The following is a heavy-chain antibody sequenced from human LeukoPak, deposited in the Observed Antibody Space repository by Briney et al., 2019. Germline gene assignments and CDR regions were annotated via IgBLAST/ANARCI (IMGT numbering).Heavy chain of an antibody. Sequence: GGSLRLSCAASGFTFSSYSMNWVRQAPGKGLEWVSSISSSSSYIYYADSVKGRFTISRDNAKNSLYLQMNSLRAEDTAVYYCARGGSSGYYYPDYWGHGTLVTVSS. J-gene: IGHJ4*01. CDR3: ARGGSSGYYYPDY. CDR1: GFTFSSYS. CDR2: ISSSSSYI. D-gene: IGHD3-22*01. V-gene: IGHV3-21*01.